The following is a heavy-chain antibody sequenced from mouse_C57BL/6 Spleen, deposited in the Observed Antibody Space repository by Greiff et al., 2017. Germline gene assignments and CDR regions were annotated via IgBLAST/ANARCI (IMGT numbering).Heavy chain of an antibody. CDR2: IDPETGGT. CDR3: TVYDYGAMDY. V-gene: IGHV1-15*01. J-gene: IGHJ4*01. D-gene: IGHD2-4*01. Sequence: QVQLQQSGAELVRPGASVTLSCKASGYTFTDYEMHWVKQTPVHGLEWIGAIDPETGGTAYNQKFKGKAILTADKSSSTAYMELRSLTSEGSAVDYCTVYDYGAMDYWGQGTSVTVSS. CDR1: GYTFTDYE.